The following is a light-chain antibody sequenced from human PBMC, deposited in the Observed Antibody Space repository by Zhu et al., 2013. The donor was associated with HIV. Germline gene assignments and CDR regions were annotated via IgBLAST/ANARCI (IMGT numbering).Light chain of an antibody. V-gene: IGKV3-15*01. J-gene: IGKJ4*01. CDR2: GAS. CDR1: QSVRTN. CDR3: QHNGTSSLT. Sequence: MTQSPATLSVSPGSRATLSCRASQSVRTNLAWYHQRPGQAPRLLIYGASTRATGVPSRFRGSGSGTDFTLSISRLDPEDFAVYYCQHNGTSSLTFGGGTTVEVK.